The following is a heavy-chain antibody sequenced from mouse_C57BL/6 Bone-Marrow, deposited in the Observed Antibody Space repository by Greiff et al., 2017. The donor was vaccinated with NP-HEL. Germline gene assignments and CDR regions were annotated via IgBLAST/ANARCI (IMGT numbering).Heavy chain of an antibody. CDR2: IYPGNSDT. D-gene: IGHD1-1*01. J-gene: IGHJ4*01. CDR1: GYTFTSYW. CDR3: TREDVTTVVDYYAMDY. Sequence: VQLQQSGTVLARPGASVKMSCKTSGYTFTSYWMHWVQQRPGKGLEWIGAIYPGNSDTSYNQKFKGKAKLTAVTSASTAYMELSSLTNEDSAVYYCTREDVTTVVDYYAMDYWGQGTSVTVSS. V-gene: IGHV1-5*01.